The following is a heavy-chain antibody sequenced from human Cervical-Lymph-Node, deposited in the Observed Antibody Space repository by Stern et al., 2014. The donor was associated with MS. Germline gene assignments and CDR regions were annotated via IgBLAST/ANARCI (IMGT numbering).Heavy chain of an antibody. CDR2: ISFDGAKT. Sequence: MQLVESGGGVVQPGRSLRLSCSPSGFAFSTYGMHWVRQAPGKGLEWVARISFDGAKTSYADSVKGRFTISRDNPKNTLYLQMKSLRGEDTAVYYCARGSDWYPLDYWGQGTLVTVSS. CDR3: ARGSDWYPLDY. V-gene: IGHV3-30*03. CDR1: GFAFSTYG. J-gene: IGHJ4*02. D-gene: IGHD6-19*01.